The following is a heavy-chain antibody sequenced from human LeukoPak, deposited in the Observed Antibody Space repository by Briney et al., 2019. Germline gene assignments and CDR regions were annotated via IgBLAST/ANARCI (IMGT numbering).Heavy chain of an antibody. CDR2: ISGSGGST. CDR3: TKDLTRGYCSGGSCYFDY. V-gene: IGHV3-23*01. CDR1: GFTFSSYA. Sequence: GGSLRLSCAASGFTFSSYAMTWVRQAPGKGLEWVSTISGSGGSTYYADSVKGRFTISRDNSKNPLYLQVNSLRAEDTAVYYCTKDLTRGYCSGGSCYFDYWGQGTLVTVSS. D-gene: IGHD2-15*01. J-gene: IGHJ4*02.